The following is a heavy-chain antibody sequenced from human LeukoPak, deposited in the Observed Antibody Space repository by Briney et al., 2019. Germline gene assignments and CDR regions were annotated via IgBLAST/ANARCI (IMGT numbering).Heavy chain of an antibody. V-gene: IGHV4-30-4*01. J-gene: IGHJ4*02. Sequence: SETLSLTCTVSGGSISSGDYYWSWIRQPPGKGLEWIGYIYYSGSTYYNPSLKSRVTISVDTSKNQFSLKLSSVTAADTAVYYCASQSHDYYDSSGYYDYWGQGTLVTVSS. CDR3: ASQSHDYYDSSGYYDY. D-gene: IGHD3-22*01. CDR1: GGSISSGDYY. CDR2: IYYSGST.